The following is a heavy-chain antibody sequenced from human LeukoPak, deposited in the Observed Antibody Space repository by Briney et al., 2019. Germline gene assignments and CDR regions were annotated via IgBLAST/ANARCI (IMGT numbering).Heavy chain of an antibody. D-gene: IGHD1-26*01. CDR3: AKAIVGATLGYFDY. CDR1: ALTLDDYA. Sequence: GGSMRLASPPAALTLDDYAMHWDRQAPGEGLEWVSGISWNSGSIGYADSVKGRFTISRDNAKNSLYLQMNSLRAEDTALYYCAKAIVGATLGYFDYWGQGTLVTVSS. J-gene: IGHJ4*02. CDR2: ISWNSGSI. V-gene: IGHV3-9*01.